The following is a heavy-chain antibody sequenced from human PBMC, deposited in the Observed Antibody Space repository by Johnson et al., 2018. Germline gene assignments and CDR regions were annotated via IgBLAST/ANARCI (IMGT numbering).Heavy chain of an antibody. V-gene: IGHV3-9*01. CDR1: GFIFDDYA. CDR2: ITWNSGTR. D-gene: IGHD1-26*01. Sequence: VQLQESGGGLVQPGGSLRLSCAASGFIFDDYATHWVRHAPGKGLEWVSGITWNSGTRGYSDCVKGRITISRDNANNSRYPQMNSLRAEDTALYSCAKGEGYSILRRELRHWGQGIVVTVSS. J-gene: IGHJ1*01. CDR3: AKGEGYSILRRELRH.